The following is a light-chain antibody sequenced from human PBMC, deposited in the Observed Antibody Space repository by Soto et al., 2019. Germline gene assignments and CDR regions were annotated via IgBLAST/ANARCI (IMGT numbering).Light chain of an antibody. V-gene: IGKV3-11*01. CDR3: QQRSDWPWT. CDR2: EAS. Sequence: EIVLTQSPATLSLSPGESATLSCRASQSVSSYLAWYQQKPGQAPRLLMYEASNRATGIPARFSGGGSGTDFTLTISSLEPEDFAVYYCQQRSDWPWTFGQGTKVDIK. J-gene: IGKJ1*01. CDR1: QSVSSY.